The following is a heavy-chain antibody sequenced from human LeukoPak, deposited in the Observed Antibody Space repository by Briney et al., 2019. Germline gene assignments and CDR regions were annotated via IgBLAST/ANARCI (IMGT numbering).Heavy chain of an antibody. CDR1: GYTFTNNY. D-gene: IGHD6-13*01. CDR2: INPSGGNT. V-gene: IGHV1-46*01. J-gene: IGHJ4*02. Sequence: ASVKVSCKASGYTFTNNYMHWVRQAPGQGLEWMGIINPSGGNTWYAQKFQGRVTMTRDMATSTDYMEVSSLKSEDTAVYYCARGTGYSSSWPPHWGQGTLVTVSS. CDR3: ARGTGYSSSWPPH.